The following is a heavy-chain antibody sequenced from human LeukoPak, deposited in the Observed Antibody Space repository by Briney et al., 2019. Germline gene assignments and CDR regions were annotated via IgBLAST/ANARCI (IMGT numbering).Heavy chain of an antibody. CDR2: ISAYNGNT. D-gene: IGHD3-22*01. CDR1: GGTFSSYA. Sequence: ASVKVSXKASGGTFSSYAISWVRQAPGQGLEWMGWISAYNGNTNYAQKLQGRVTMTTDTFTSTAYMELRSLRSDDTAVYYCARTEYYYDSSGYYLLDYWGQGTLVTVSS. V-gene: IGHV1-18*01. CDR3: ARTEYYYDSSGYYLLDY. J-gene: IGHJ4*02.